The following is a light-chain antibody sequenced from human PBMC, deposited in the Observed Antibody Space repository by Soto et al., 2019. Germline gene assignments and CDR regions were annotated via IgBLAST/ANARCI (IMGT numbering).Light chain of an antibody. V-gene: IGLV1-47*01. CDR3: AAWDDSLSGPV. CDR2: RNN. Sequence: QLVLTQPPSASGTSGQRVTISCSGSSSNIGSNYVYWYQQLPGTAPKLLIYRNNQRPSGVPDRFSGSKSGTSASLAISGLRSEDEADYYCAAWDDSLSGPVFGGGTKLTVL. CDR1: SSNIGSNY. J-gene: IGLJ3*02.